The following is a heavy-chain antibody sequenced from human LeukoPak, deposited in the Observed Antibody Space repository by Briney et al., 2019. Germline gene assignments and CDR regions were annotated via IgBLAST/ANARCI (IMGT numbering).Heavy chain of an antibody. CDR2: ISGSGGST. Sequence: GGSLRLSCAASGLTISSYAMSWVRQAPGKGLEWVSAISGSGGSTYYADSVKGRFTISRDNSKNTLYLQMNSLRAEDTAVYYCAKDRRYSSGYYYYYGMDVWGQGTTVTVSS. CDR3: AKDRRYSSGYYYYYGMDV. CDR1: GLTISSYA. J-gene: IGHJ6*02. D-gene: IGHD6-19*01. V-gene: IGHV3-23*01.